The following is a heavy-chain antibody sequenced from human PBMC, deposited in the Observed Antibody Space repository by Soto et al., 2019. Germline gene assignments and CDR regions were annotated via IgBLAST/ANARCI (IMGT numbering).Heavy chain of an antibody. Sequence: PSETLSLTCTVSGSSVSSATYYWSWIRQPPGKGLEWIAYIYYSGSTNYNPTLKSRVTISVDTSKNQFSLKLSSVTAADTAVYYCATGAAGIAAHVIWGQGTLVTVSS. V-gene: IGHV4-61*01. CDR3: ATGAAGIAAHVI. D-gene: IGHD6-13*01. CDR1: GSSVSSATYY. J-gene: IGHJ4*02. CDR2: IYYSGST.